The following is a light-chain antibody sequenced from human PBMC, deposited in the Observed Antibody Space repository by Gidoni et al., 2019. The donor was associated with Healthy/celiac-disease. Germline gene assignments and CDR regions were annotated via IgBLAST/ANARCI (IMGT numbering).Light chain of an antibody. J-gene: IGLJ3*02. Sequence: QSALTQPASVSGSPGQSINISCTGTSSDVGGYNYVSWYQQHPGKAPKLMIYDVSTRPSGVSNHFSGSKSGNTASLTISGLQAEDEADYYCSSYTSSSTLEFGGGTKLTVL. CDR2: DVS. CDR3: SSYTSSSTLE. V-gene: IGLV2-14*03. CDR1: SSDVGGYNY.